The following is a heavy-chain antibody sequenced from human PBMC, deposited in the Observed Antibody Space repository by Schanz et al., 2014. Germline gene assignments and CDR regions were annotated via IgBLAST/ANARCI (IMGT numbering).Heavy chain of an antibody. CDR3: ARDGGRDGYNLAFDV. CDR2: ISYDGINK. Sequence: VQLVESGGGLVKPGGSLRLSCAASGFTFSSYPMHWVRQAPGKGLEWVALISYDGINKYYADSVKGRFIISRDSSKNTLFLQMNSLRAEDTAVYFCARDGGRDGYNLAFDVWGQGTLVTVSS. CDR1: GFTFSSYP. D-gene: IGHD5-12*01. J-gene: IGHJ3*01. V-gene: IGHV3-30*14.